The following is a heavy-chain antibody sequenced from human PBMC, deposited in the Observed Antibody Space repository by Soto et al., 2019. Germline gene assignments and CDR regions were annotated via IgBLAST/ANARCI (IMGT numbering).Heavy chain of an antibody. Sequence: EVQLLESGGALVQPGGSLRLSCAASGFTFSSYAMSWVRQAPGKGLEWVSLISGSGGGTYYADSVKGRFTLSRDNSNNTLYLQMNSLRAEDTAVCCCAKHLSNGSPDYWGQGTLVTVSS. CDR2: ISGSGGGT. J-gene: IGHJ4*02. CDR1: GFTFSSYA. CDR3: AKHLSNGSPDY. V-gene: IGHV3-23*01. D-gene: IGHD2-15*01.